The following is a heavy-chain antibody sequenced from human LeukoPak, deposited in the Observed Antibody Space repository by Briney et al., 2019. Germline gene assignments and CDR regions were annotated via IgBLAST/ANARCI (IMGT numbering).Heavy chain of an antibody. Sequence: GGSLRLSCAASGFSVSDNGMSWVRQAPGKGLEWVSGIVGGDGGTYYADSVKGRFIISRDNSKNTLYVQMNSLRAEDTAVYYCARGALYYMDVWGKGTTVTISS. CDR2: IVGGDGGT. J-gene: IGHJ6*03. CDR1: GFSVSDNG. CDR3: ARGALYYMDV. V-gene: IGHV3-23*01.